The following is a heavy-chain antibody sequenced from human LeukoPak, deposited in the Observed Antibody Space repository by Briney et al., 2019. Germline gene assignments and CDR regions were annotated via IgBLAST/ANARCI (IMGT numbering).Heavy chain of an antibody. CDR3: ARGLRREQQLLRAFDD. V-gene: IGHV1-8*01. J-gene: IGHJ4*02. D-gene: IGHD6-13*01. Sequence: ASVKVSCKTSGYTFTSYDINWVRQATGQGLEWMGWMNPNSGNTGYAQKFQGRVSMTSNTSISTAYMELSSLRSEDTAVYYCARGLRREQQLLRAFDDWGQGTLVTVSS. CDR2: MNPNSGNT. CDR1: GYTFTSYD.